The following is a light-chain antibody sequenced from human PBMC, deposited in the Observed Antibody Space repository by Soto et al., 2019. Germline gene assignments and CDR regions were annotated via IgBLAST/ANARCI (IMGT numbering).Light chain of an antibody. J-gene: IGKJ2*01. Sequence: EVVMTQSPATLSVSPGEGATLSCRASQSVSSNLAWYQQKPGQAPGLLIYGASTRATGIPARFSGSGSGTDFTLTISSLQSDDFAFYYCQQYNDWPYTFGQGTKLGIK. CDR3: QQYNDWPYT. V-gene: IGKV3-15*01. CDR2: GAS. CDR1: QSVSSN.